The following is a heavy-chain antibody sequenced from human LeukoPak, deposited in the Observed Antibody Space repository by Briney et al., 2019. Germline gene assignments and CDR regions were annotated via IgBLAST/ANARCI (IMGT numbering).Heavy chain of an antibody. CDR1: GASFSGYY. V-gene: IGHV4-34*01. CDR2: INHSGTT. J-gene: IGHJ5*02. CDR3: ARVSWPGRGSRFDP. Sequence: SETLSLTCDVYGASFSGYYWSWIRQPPGKGLEWIGEINHSGTTDYNPSLKSRVTVSLDTSKNQFSLKLRSVTASDTAIYYCARVSWPGRGSRFDPWGQGTLVTVSS. D-gene: IGHD3-16*01.